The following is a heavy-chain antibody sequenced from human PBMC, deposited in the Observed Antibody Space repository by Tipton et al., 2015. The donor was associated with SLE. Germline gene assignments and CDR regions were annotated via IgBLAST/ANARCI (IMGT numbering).Heavy chain of an antibody. V-gene: IGHV4-39*07. CDR3: ARLSRIAAADTSYYYSYYYYMDV. J-gene: IGHJ6*03. CDR2: VNHDRDT. Sequence: TLSLTCFVSGDSISSSTYSWAWIRQPPGKGLEWIGAVNHDRDTIYNPSLKSRVTMSLDTSQNQFSLKLSSVTAADTAVYYCARLSRIAAADTSYYYSYYYYMDVWGKGTTVTVSS. CDR1: GDSISSSTYS. D-gene: IGHD6-13*01.